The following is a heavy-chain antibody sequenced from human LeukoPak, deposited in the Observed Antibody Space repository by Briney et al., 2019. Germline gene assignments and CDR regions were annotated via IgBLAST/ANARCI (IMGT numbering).Heavy chain of an antibody. D-gene: IGHD5-18*01. CDR3: AKARGYSYGEIFDY. V-gene: IGHV3-23*01. CDR2: ISGSGGST. Sequence: SGGSLRLSCAASGFTFSSYAMSWVRQAPGKGLEWVPAISGSGGSTYYADSVKGRFTISRDNSKNTLYLQMNSLRAEDTAVYYCAKARGYSYGEIFDYWGQGTLVTVSS. J-gene: IGHJ4*02. CDR1: GFTFSSYA.